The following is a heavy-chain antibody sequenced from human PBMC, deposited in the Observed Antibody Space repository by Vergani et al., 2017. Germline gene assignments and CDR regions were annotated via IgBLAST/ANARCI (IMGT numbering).Heavy chain of an antibody. CDR2: IRNKAYGGTT. J-gene: IGHJ4*02. Sequence: VQLVESGGGVVQPGGSLRLSCAASGFTFTNSGMHWVRQAPGKGLEWVAFIRNKAYGGTTEYAASVKGRFTISRDDSKRLAYLQLSGLKTEDTAVYFCSRGRGYSFGYSDYWGQGTLVTVSS. D-gene: IGHD5-18*01. CDR3: SRGRGYSFGYSDY. CDR1: GFTFTNSG. V-gene: IGHV3-49*04.